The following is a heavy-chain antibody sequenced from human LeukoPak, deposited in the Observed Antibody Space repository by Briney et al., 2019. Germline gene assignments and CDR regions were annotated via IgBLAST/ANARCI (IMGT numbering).Heavy chain of an antibody. CDR2: ISSSGSTI. V-gene: IGHV3-11*01. J-gene: IGHJ3*02. CDR3: ARDRSGYSHDAFDI. Sequence: PGGSLRLSCAASGFTFSDYYMSWIRQAPGKGLEWVSYISSSGSTIYYADSVKGRSTISRDNAKNSLYLQMNSLRAEDTAVYYCARDRSGYSHDAFDIWGQGTMVTVSS. CDR1: GFTFSDYY. D-gene: IGHD3-22*01.